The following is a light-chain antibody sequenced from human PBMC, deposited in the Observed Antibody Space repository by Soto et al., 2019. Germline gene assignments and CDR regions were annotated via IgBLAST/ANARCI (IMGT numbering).Light chain of an antibody. Sequence: QSVLTQPPSASGTPGQRVTISCSGSSSTIGSNTVNWYQQLPGTAPERLIYSNNQRPSGVPDRFSGSKFGTSASLAISGLLSEDEADYYCAAWDDSLNAWVFGGGTKLTVL. CDR2: SNN. CDR1: SSTIGSNT. V-gene: IGLV1-44*01. J-gene: IGLJ3*02. CDR3: AAWDDSLNAWV.